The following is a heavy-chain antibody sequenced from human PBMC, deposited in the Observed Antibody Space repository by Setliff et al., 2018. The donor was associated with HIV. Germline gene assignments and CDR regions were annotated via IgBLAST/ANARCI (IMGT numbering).Heavy chain of an antibody. Sequence: ASETLSLTCTVSGGSISSGGYYWSWIRQHPGKGLEWIGSIYYSGSTYYNPSLKSRVTISEDTSKNQFSLKMRSVTAADTAVYYCARVIQTPGSPYARFDYWGQGTLVTVSS. CDR2: IYYSGST. J-gene: IGHJ4*02. CDR3: ARVIQTPGSPYARFDY. D-gene: IGHD5-18*01. CDR1: GGSISSGGYY. V-gene: IGHV4-31*03.